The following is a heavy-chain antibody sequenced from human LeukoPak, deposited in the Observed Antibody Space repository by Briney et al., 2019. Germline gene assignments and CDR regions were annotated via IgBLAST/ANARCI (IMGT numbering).Heavy chain of an antibody. CDR3: AKSFYYDSSGYYHDKYYFDY. D-gene: IGHD3-22*01. J-gene: IGHJ4*02. CDR2: ISGSGGST. CDR1: GFTFSSYA. Sequence: PGGSLRLSCAASGFTFSSYAMSWVRQAPGKGLEWVSAISGSGGSTYYADSVKGRFTISRDNSKNTLYLQMNSLRAEDTAVYYRAKSFYYDSSGYYHDKYYFDYWGQGTLVTVSS. V-gene: IGHV3-23*01.